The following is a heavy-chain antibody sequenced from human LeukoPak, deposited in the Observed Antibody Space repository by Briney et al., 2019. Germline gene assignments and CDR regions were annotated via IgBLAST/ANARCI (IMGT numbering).Heavy chain of an antibody. Sequence: SETLSLTCAGYGGSFSGYYWSWIRQPPGKGLEWIGEINHSGSTNYNPSLKSRVTISVDTSKNQFSLKLSSVTAADTAVYYCARASSGYGGWFDPWGQGTLVTVSS. J-gene: IGHJ5*02. CDR2: INHSGST. V-gene: IGHV4-34*01. D-gene: IGHD3-22*01. CDR3: ARASSGYGGWFDP. CDR1: GGSFSGYY.